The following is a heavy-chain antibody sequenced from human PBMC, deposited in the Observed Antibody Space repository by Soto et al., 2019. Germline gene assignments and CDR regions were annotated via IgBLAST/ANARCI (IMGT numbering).Heavy chain of an antibody. CDR2: TYYGSKWYS. D-gene: IGHD6-19*01. V-gene: IGHV6-1*01. CDR1: GDSVSSNSAH. CDR3: ARVSPQWLAPEAHFDS. J-gene: IGHJ4*02. Sequence: SQTLSLTCAISGDSVSSNSAHWNWIRQSPSRGLEWLGRTYYGSKWYSDYAESVKSRIAINPDTSKNQFSLQLKSVSPEDTAIYYCARVSPQWLAPEAHFDSWGQGTLVTVSS.